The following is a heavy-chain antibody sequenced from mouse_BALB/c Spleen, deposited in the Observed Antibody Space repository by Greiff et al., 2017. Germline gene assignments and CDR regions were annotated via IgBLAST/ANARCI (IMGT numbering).Heavy chain of an antibody. V-gene: IGHV5-6-4*01. CDR1: GFTFSSYT. CDR2: ISSGGSYT. J-gene: IGHJ3*01. D-gene: IGHD2-3*01. CDR3: TRESSMIGVAY. Sequence: EVHLVESGGGLVKPGGSLKLSCAASGFTFSSYTMSWVRQTPEKRLEWVATISSGGSYTYYPDSVKGRFTISRDNAKNTLYLQMSSLKSEDTAMYYCTRESSMIGVAYWGQGTLVTVSA.